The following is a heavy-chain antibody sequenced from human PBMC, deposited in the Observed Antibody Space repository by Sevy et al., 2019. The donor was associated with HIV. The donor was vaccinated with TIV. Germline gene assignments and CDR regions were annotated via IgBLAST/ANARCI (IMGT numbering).Heavy chain of an antibody. Sequence: ASVKVSCTASGYTFTTYGISWVRQAPGQGLEWMGWISAYIGTTQYAQKFQGRVTMTTDTSTNTAYMDVRSLTSDDTAVYFCARDSPYYNGAGIPVPLFDLWGQGTLVTVSS. CDR2: ISAYIGTT. J-gene: IGHJ4*02. CDR1: GYTFTTYG. V-gene: IGHV1-18*01. CDR3: ARDSPYYNGAGIPVPLFDL. D-gene: IGHD3-10*01.